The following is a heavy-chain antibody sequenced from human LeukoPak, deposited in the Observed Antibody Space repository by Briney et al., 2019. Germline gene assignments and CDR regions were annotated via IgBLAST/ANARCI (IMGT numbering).Heavy chain of an antibody. D-gene: IGHD3-22*01. J-gene: IGHJ4*02. Sequence: PGGSLRLSCTTSGFTFGDYAMNWVRQAPGKGLEWVANIKQDGSEKYYLDSVKGRFTISRDNAKNSVYLEMNSLRVEDTAVYFCARAPYFESSGPLWGQGTLVTVSS. V-gene: IGHV3-7*01. CDR2: IKQDGSEK. CDR3: ARAPYFESSGPL. CDR1: GFTFGDYA.